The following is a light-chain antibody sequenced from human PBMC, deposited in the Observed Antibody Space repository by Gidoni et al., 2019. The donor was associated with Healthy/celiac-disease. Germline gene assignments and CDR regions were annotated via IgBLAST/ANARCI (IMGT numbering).Light chain of an antibody. Sequence: ELTQSPGTLSLSPGERATLSCRASQSVSSSYLAWYQQKPGQAPRLLIYGASCSATGIPDRFGGSGSGTDFSLTTSSLEPDDFAVYYCQQYGSSPPYTFGQGTKLEIK. CDR1: QSVSSSY. V-gene: IGKV3-20*01. CDR2: GAS. J-gene: IGKJ2*01. CDR3: QQYGSSPPYT.